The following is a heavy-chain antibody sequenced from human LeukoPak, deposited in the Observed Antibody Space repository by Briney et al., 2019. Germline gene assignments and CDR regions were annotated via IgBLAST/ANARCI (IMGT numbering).Heavy chain of an antibody. V-gene: IGHV4-4*07. D-gene: IGHD6-19*01. CDR2: IYTSGST. CDR1: GDSISYYY. Sequence: PSETLSLTCTVSGDSISYYYWSWIRQPAGKGLEWLGRIYTSGSTNYNPSLKSRVTISVDTSKNQFSLKLSSVTAADTAVYYCARGGSGWNYYYYYMDVWGKGTTVTISS. J-gene: IGHJ6*03. CDR3: ARGGSGWNYYYYYMDV.